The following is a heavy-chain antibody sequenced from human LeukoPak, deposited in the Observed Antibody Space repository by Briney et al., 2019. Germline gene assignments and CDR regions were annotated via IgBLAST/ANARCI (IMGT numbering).Heavy chain of an antibody. D-gene: IGHD4-17*01. Sequence: SETLSLTCAVYGGSFSGYYWSWIRQPPGKGLEWIGEINHSGSTNYNPSLKSRVTISADTSKNQFSLKLSSVTAADTAVYYCARRSGDYGDYADYFDYWGQGTLVTVSS. CDR3: ARRSGDYGDYADYFDY. CDR1: GGSFSGYY. V-gene: IGHV4-34*01. CDR2: INHSGST. J-gene: IGHJ4*02.